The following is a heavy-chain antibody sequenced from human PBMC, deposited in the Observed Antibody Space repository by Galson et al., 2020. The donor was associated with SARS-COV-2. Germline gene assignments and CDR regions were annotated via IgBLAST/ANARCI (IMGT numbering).Heavy chain of an antibody. CDR3: ARDRGEQPYYFDY. CDR2: INPNSGDT. CDR1: GYTFTGYY. D-gene: IGHD6-13*01. J-gene: IGHJ4*02. Sequence: ASVKVSCKASGYTFTGYYVHWVRQAPGQGLEWMGWINPNSGDTKYAQKFQGWVTMTRDTSISTAYMELSRLRSDDTAVYYCARDRGEQPYYFDYWGQGTLVTVSS. V-gene: IGHV1-2*04.